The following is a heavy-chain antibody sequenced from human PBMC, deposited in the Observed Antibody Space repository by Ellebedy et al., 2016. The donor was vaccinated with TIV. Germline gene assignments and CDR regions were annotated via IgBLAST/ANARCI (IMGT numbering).Heavy chain of an antibody. J-gene: IGHJ2*01. D-gene: IGHD1-14*01. Sequence: GSLRLXXGVHGYVSSDYFWSWIRQSPGRGLEWIGEINDSGTARYNPSLKSRVTISVDTSKNQISLKVTSVTAADTAVYFCARLRQSRDRSHWYFDLWGRGTLVTVSS. CDR2: INDSGTA. V-gene: IGHV4-34*01. CDR1: GYVSSDYF. CDR3: ARLRQSRDRSHWYFDL.